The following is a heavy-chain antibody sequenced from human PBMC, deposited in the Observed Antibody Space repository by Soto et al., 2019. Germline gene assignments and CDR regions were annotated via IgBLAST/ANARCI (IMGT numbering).Heavy chain of an antibody. CDR2: IWYDGSNK. CDR3: ARDRWELHSYFDY. V-gene: IGHV3-33*01. J-gene: IGHJ4*02. Sequence: GGSLRLSCAASGFTFSSYGMHWVRQAPGKGLEWVAVIWYDGSNKYYADSVKGRFTISRDNSKNTLYLQMNSLRAEDTAVYYCARDRWELHSYFDYWGQGTLVTVSS. D-gene: IGHD1-26*01. CDR1: GFTFSSYG.